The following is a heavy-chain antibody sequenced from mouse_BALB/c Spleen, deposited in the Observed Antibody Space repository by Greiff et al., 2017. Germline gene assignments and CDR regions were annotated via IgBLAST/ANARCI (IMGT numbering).Heavy chain of an antibody. CDR2: ISYSGST. D-gene: IGHD1-1*01. V-gene: IGHV3-2*02. CDR1: GYSITSDYA. Sequence: VQLQQSGPGLVKPSQSLSLTCTVTGYSITSDYAWNWIRQFPGNKLEWMGYISYSGSTSYNPSLKSRISITRDTSKNQFFLQLNSVTTEDTATYYCARKATTVEGTMDYWGQGTSVTVSS. CDR3: ARKATTVEGTMDY. J-gene: IGHJ4*01.